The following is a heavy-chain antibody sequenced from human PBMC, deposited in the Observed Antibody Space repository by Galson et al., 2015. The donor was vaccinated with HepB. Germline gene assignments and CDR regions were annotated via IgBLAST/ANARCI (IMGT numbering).Heavy chain of an antibody. CDR2: IRSKAYGGTT. Sequence: SLRLSCAASGFTFGDYAMSWVRQAPGKGLEWVGFIRSKAYGGTTEYAASVKGRFTISRDDSKSIAYLQMNSLKIEDTAVYYWALGMIVVVITILFYFWGQGTLVAVSS. CDR1: GFTFGDYA. CDR3: ALGMIVVVITILFYF. J-gene: IGHJ4*02. D-gene: IGHD3-22*01. V-gene: IGHV3-49*04.